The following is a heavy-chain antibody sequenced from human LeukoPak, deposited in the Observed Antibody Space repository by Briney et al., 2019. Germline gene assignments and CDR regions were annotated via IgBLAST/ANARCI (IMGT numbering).Heavy chain of an antibody. Sequence: ASVKVSCKASGYTFTSYYMHWVRQAPGQGLEWMGIINPSGGSTSYAQTFQGRVTMTRDTSTSTVYMELSSLRSEDTAVYYCANLLGDYYDSSGFDYWGQGTLVTVSS. CDR1: GYTFTSYY. CDR2: INPSGGST. V-gene: IGHV1-46*01. CDR3: ANLLGDYYDSSGFDY. J-gene: IGHJ4*02. D-gene: IGHD3-22*01.